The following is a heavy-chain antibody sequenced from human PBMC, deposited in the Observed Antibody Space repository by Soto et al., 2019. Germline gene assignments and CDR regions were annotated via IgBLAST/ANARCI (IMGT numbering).Heavy chain of an antibody. CDR1: GFTFSSYA. D-gene: IGHD6-19*01. V-gene: IGHV3-23*01. CDR3: AKDKWSSGEIIHNNWFDP. CDR2: ISGSGGST. Sequence: PGGSLRLSCAASGFTFSSYAMSWVRQAPGKGLEWVSAISGSGGSTYYADSVKGRFTISRDNSKNTLYLQMNSLRAEDTAVYYCAKDKWSSGEIIHNNWFDPWGQGTQVTVSS. J-gene: IGHJ5*02.